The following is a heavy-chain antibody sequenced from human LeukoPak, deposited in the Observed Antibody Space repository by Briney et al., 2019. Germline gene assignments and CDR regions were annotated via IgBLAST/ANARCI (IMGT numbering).Heavy chain of an antibody. Sequence: GGSLRLSCAASGFTFSSYSMNWVRQAPGKGLEWVSYISSSGSTIYYADSVKGRFTISRDNAKNSLYLQMNSLRAEDTAVYYCARELSEDYYDSSGYYYFDYWGQGTLVTVSS. CDR1: GFTFSSYS. V-gene: IGHV3-48*04. CDR2: ISSSGSTI. CDR3: ARELSEDYYDSSGYYYFDY. D-gene: IGHD3-22*01. J-gene: IGHJ4*02.